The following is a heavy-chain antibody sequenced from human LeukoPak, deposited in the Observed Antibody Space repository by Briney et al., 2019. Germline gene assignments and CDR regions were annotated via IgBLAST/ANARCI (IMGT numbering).Heavy chain of an antibody. CDR2: INWNGGST. CDR3: ARDESGDYYFDY. J-gene: IGHJ4*02. V-gene: IGHV3-20*04. D-gene: IGHD4-17*01. Sequence: GGSLRLSCTASGFTFGDYGMSWVRQAPGKGLEWVSGINWNGGSTGYADSVKGRFTISRDNAKNSLYLQMNSLRAEDTALYYCARDESGDYYFDYWGQGTLVTVSS. CDR1: GFTFGDYG.